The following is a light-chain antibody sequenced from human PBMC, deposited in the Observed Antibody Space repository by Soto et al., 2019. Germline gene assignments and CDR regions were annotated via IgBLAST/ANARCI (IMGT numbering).Light chain of an antibody. CDR2: RNN. V-gene: IGLV1-47*01. CDR1: SSNIGSNF. J-gene: IGLJ2*01. CDR3: AAWDDSLSGRV. Sequence: QSVLTQPPSASGTPGQTITISCSGSSSNIGSNFVYWYQQLPGTAPKLLIYRNNQRPSGVYDRFSGSKSGTSASLAISGLRSEDEADYYCAAWDDSLSGRVFGGGTKLTVL.